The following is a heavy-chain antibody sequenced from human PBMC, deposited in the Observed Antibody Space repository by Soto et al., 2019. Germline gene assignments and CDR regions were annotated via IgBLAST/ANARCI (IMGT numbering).Heavy chain of an antibody. CDR2: IRSKAYGGTT. V-gene: IGHV3-49*03. J-gene: IGHJ4*02. CDR1: GFTFGDYG. CDR3: TSSAAAGTLDY. Sequence: EVQLVESGGGLVQPGRSLRLSCTASGFTFGDYGMTWFRQATGRGLEWVGFIRSKAYGGTTEYAASVNGRFTVSRDDSKSIAYLQMNNLKIEDTAVYYCTSSAAAGTLDYWGQGTLVTVSS. D-gene: IGHD6-13*01.